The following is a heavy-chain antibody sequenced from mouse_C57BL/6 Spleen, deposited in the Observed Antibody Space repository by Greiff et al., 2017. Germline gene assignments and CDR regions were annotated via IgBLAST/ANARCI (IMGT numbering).Heavy chain of an antibody. CDR1: GYTFTSYG. D-gene: IGHD1-1*01. CDR3: ARVFTTVVAERYFDV. J-gene: IGHJ1*03. Sequence: VQRVESGAELARPGASVKLSCKASGYTFTSYGISWVKQRTGQGLEWIGEIYPRSGNTYYNEKFKGKATLTADKSSSTAYMELRSLTSEDSAVYFCARVFTTVVAERYFDVWGTGTTVTVSS. CDR2: IYPRSGNT. V-gene: IGHV1-81*01.